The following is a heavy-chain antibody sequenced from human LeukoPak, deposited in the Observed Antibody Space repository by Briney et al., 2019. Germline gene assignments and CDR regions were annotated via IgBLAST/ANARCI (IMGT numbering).Heavy chain of an antibody. CDR2: ISDSGGSI. Sequence: GGSLRLSCAASGFTFSSYAMSWVRQAPGKGLEWVSAISDSGGSIYYADSVKGRFTISRDNSENTLYLQMNSLRAEDTAVYYCAKESSYGPFDYWGQGTLVTVSS. CDR3: AKESSYGPFDY. D-gene: IGHD5-18*01. CDR1: GFTFSSYA. J-gene: IGHJ4*02. V-gene: IGHV3-23*01.